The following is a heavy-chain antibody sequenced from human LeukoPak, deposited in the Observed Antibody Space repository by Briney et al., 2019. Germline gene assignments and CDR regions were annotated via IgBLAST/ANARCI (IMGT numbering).Heavy chain of an antibody. D-gene: IGHD3-16*02. J-gene: IGHJ1*01. CDR2: IRNKGDGGTT. Sequence: GRSLRLSCATSGFTFGNYAMSWFRQAPVKGLEWIGSIRNKGDGGTTEYAASVRGRFIISRDDSKSIAYLQMDSLKTEDTAVYVCARGGYQFEHWGQGTLVTVSS. CDR1: GFTFGNYA. CDR3: ARGGYQFEH. V-gene: IGHV3-49*03.